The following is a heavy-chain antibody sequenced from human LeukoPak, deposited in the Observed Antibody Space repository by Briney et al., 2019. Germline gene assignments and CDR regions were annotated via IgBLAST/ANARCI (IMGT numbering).Heavy chain of an antibody. Sequence: ASVKVSCKASGYTFGNSGISWVRQTPGQGLEWMGWTNAYNGNTIYAENFQGRVTMTTDRSTSTAYMELTSLRSDDTAVYYCAREERYCSSSRCFVGVGNDYWGQGTLVSVSS. V-gene: IGHV1-18*01. D-gene: IGHD2-2*01. CDR3: AREERYCSSSRCFVGVGNDY. CDR1: GYTFGNSG. CDR2: TNAYNGNT. J-gene: IGHJ4*02.